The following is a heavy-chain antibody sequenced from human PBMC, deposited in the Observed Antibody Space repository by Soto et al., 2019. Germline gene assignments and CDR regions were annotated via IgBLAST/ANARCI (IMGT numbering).Heavy chain of an antibody. CDR3: ARRARCCSSTSCSCYYYYGMDV. CDR1: GFTFSSYS. D-gene: IGHD2-2*01. J-gene: IGHJ6*02. CDR2: ISSSSSYI. Sequence: EVQLVESGGGLVKPGGSLRLSCAASGFTFSSYSMNWVRQAPGKGLEWVSSISSSSSYIYYADSVKGRFTISRDNAKNSLYLQMNSLRAEDTAVYYCARRARCCSSTSCSCYYYYGMDVWGQGTTVTVSS. V-gene: IGHV3-21*01.